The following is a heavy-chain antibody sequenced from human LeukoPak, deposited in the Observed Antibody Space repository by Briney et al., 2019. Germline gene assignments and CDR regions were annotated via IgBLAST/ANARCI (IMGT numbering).Heavy chain of an antibody. V-gene: IGHV4-34*01. CDR1: GGSFSGYC. CDR2: INHSGST. D-gene: IGHD6-13*01. J-gene: IGHJ6*03. CDR3: ARAKQLVPPTYYYYYYYMDV. Sequence: SETLSLTCAVYGGSFSGYCWSWIRQPPGKGLEWIGEINHSGSTNYNPSLKSRVTISVDTSKNQFSLKLSSVTAADTAVYYCARAKQLVPPTYYYYYYYMDVWGKGTTVTVSS.